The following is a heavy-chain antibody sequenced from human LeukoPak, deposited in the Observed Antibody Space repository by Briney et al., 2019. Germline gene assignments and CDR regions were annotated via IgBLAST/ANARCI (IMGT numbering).Heavy chain of an antibody. Sequence: GGSLRLSCAASGFTFSSYGMHWVRQAPGKGLEWVAVIWYDGSNKYYADSVKGRLTISRDNSKNTLYLQMNSLRAEDTAVYYCARDGRRVAAAGTWFDPWGQGTLVTVSS. J-gene: IGHJ5*02. V-gene: IGHV3-33*01. D-gene: IGHD6-13*01. CDR1: GFTFSSYG. CDR3: ARDGRRVAAAGTWFDP. CDR2: IWYDGSNK.